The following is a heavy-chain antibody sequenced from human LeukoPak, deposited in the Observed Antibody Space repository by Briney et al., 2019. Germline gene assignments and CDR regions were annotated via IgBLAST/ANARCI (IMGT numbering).Heavy chain of an antibody. J-gene: IGHJ4*02. CDR1: GGSISSNNYY. CDR2: IYYSGTT. V-gene: IGHV4-39*07. D-gene: IGHD5-18*01. CDR3: ARVKDSYGID. Sequence: SETLSLTCTVSGGSISSNNYYWGWIRQPPGKGLEWIGSIYYSGTTFYRPSLKSRVTISVDTSKNQFSLKLSSVTAADTAVYYCARVKDSYGIDWGQGTLVTVSS.